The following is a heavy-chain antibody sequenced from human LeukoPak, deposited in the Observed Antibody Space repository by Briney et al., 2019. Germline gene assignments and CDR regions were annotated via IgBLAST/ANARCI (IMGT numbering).Heavy chain of an antibody. CDR3: ARDKGDYLDY. J-gene: IGHJ4*02. CDR2: IYYSGST. CDR1: GGSISSGGYY. Sequence: PSETLSLTCTVSGGSISSGGYYWSWIRQHPGKGLERIGYIYYSGSTYYNPSLKSRVTISVDTSKNQFSLKLSSVTAADTAVYYCARDKGDYLDYWGQGTLVTVSS. V-gene: IGHV4-31*03.